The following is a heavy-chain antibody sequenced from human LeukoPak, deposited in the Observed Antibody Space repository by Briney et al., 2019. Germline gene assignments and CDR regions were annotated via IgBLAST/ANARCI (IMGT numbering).Heavy chain of an antibody. Sequence: PSETLSLTCTVSGGSISSYDWSWIRQPPGKGPEWIGYIYYSGSTNYNPSLKGRVTISVDTSKNQFSLKLSSVTAADTAVYYCARETTVTGFDLWGRGTLVTVSS. V-gene: IGHV4-59*01. D-gene: IGHD4-17*01. CDR1: GGSISSYD. CDR3: ARETTVTGFDL. CDR2: IYYSGST. J-gene: IGHJ2*01.